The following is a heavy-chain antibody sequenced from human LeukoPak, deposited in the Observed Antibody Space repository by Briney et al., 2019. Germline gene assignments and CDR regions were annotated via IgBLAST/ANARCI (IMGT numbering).Heavy chain of an antibody. CDR2: ISYDGSNK. V-gene: IGHV3-30*01. Sequence: GGSLRLSCAASGFTFSSYAMHWVRQAPGKGLEWVAVISYDGSNKYYADSVKGRFTISRDNSKNTLYLQMNSLRAEDTAVYYCATPSPYYDFWSGPFDYWGQGTLVTVSS. D-gene: IGHD3-3*01. CDR3: ATPSPYYDFWSGPFDY. J-gene: IGHJ4*02. CDR1: GFTFSSYA.